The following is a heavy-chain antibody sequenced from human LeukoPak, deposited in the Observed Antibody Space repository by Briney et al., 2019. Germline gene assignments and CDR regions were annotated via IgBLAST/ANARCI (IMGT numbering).Heavy chain of an antibody. Sequence: GGSLRLSCAASGFTFDDYAMHWVRQAPGKGLEWVSLISGDGGSTYYADSVKGRFTISRDNSKNSLYLQMNSLRTEDTALYYCAESVDTAMFPGDYWGQGTLVTVSS. V-gene: IGHV3-43*02. CDR1: GFTFDDYA. D-gene: IGHD5-18*01. CDR3: AESVDTAMFPGDY. CDR2: ISGDGGST. J-gene: IGHJ4*02.